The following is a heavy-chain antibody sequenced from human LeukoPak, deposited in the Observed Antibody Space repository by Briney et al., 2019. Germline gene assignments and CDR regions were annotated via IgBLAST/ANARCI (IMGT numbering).Heavy chain of an antibody. CDR3: ARSRRSSSYYGMDV. CDR2: IDYSGST. J-gene: IGHJ6*02. CDR1: GGSISSYY. Sequence: SETLSLTCTVSGGSISSYYWSWIRQPPGKGLEWIGSIDYSGSTNYNPSLKSRVTISVDTSKNQFSLKLSSVTAADTAVYYCARSRRSSSYYGMDVWGQGTTVTVSS. V-gene: IGHV4-59*01. D-gene: IGHD6-19*01.